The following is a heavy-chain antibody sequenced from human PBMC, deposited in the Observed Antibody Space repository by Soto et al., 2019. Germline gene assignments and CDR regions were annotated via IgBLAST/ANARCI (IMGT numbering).Heavy chain of an antibody. CDR3: ARGHDILTGYYTLGY. D-gene: IGHD3-9*01. CDR2: INAGNGNT. V-gene: IGHV1-3*01. J-gene: IGHJ4*02. CDR1: GYTFTSYA. Sequence: ASVKVSCKASGYTFTSYAMHWVRQAPGQRLEWMGWINAGNGNTKYSQKFQGRVTITRDTSASTAYMELSSLRSEDTAVYYCARGHDILTGYYTLGYWGQGTLVTVSS.